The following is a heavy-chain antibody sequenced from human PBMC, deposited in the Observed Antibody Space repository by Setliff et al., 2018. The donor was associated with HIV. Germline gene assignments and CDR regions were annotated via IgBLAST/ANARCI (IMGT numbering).Heavy chain of an antibody. CDR2: IFDSENN. D-gene: IGHD2-2*01. CDR1: GDSITHYY. J-gene: IGHJ4*02. V-gene: IGHV4-59*01. CDR3: VTSSSWSSRLNF. Sequence: SETLSLTCSVSGDSITHYYWNWIRQPPGKGLEWIGNIFDSENNNYNPSLKSRVSMSVDTSKNQFSLRLTSVTAADTAVYYCVTSSSWSSRLNFWGPGMLVTVSS.